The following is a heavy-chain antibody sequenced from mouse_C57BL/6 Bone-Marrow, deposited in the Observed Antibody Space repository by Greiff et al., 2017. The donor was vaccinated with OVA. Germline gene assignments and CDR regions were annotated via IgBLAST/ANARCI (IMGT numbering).Heavy chain of an antibody. V-gene: IGHV1-80*01. CDR1: GYAFSSYW. D-gene: IGHD2-1*01. CDR3: ARAGNYVDAMDY. J-gene: IGHJ4*01. Sequence: QVQLQQSGAELVKPGASVKISCKASGYAFSSYWMNWLKQRPGRGLGWIGQIYPGDGDTNYNGKFKGKATLTADKSSSKAYMQLSRLTSEDSAVYVCARAGNYVDAMDYWGQGTSVTVSS. CDR2: IYPGDGDT.